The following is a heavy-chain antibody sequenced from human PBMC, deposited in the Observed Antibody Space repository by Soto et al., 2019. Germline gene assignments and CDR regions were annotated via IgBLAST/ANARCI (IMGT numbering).Heavy chain of an antibody. CDR1: GFNFRDFW. D-gene: IGHD1-26*01. Sequence: GGSLRLSCEASGFNFRDFWMHWVRQPPGKGPEWVSNIPSDGRDVSYADSVRGRFTISRDDARNTLYLQMSDLRVEDTAIYYCTRDDSGLGIDYWGQGTQVTVAS. J-gene: IGHJ4*02. CDR2: IPSDGRDV. CDR3: TRDDSGLGIDY. V-gene: IGHV3-74*01.